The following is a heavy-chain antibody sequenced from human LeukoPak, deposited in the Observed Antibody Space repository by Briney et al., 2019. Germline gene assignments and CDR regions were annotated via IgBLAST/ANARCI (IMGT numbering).Heavy chain of an antibody. Sequence: GGSLRLSCAASGFTFSDYYMSWVRQAPGKGLEWVSAISGSGGSTYYADSVKGRFTISRDNSKNTLYLQMNSLRAEDTAVYYCARDLGIGYMDVWGKGTTVAVSS. CDR1: GFTFSDYY. CDR2: ISGSGGST. CDR3: ARDLGIGYMDV. J-gene: IGHJ6*03. V-gene: IGHV3-23*01. D-gene: IGHD7-27*01.